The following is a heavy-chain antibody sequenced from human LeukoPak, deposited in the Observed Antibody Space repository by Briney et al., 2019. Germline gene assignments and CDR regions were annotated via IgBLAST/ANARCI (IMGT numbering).Heavy chain of an antibody. CDR2: LNPNSGGT. CDR1: GYTFYGYY. J-gene: IGHJ4*02. Sequence: ASVKVSCKASGYTFYGYYVHWVRQAPGQGLEWMGWLNPNSGGTNYAQKFQGRVTKTRDTSISTAYMELSRLRYDDTAVYYCARDFMVRGVTTPDYWGQGTLVTVSS. D-gene: IGHD3-10*01. V-gene: IGHV1-2*02. CDR3: ARDFMVRGVTTPDY.